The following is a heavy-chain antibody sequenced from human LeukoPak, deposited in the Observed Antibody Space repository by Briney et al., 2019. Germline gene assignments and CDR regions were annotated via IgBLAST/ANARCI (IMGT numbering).Heavy chain of an antibody. CDR2: IYYSGST. D-gene: IGHD6-19*01. Sequence: KPSETLSLTCPVAGGSISSYYWSWIRQPPGKGLQWIGYIYYSGSTNYNPSLKSRVTLSVDTSKNQFSLKLTSVTAADTAVYYCARDRSTGWYYFDYWGQGTLVTVSS. CDR3: ARDRSTGWYYFDY. V-gene: IGHV4-59*01. J-gene: IGHJ4*02. CDR1: GGSISSYY.